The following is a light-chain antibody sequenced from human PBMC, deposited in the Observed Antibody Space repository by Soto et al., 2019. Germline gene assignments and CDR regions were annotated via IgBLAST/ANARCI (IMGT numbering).Light chain of an antibody. CDR3: QQRSNWAT. CDR1: QSVGSN. V-gene: IGKV3-11*01. Sequence: EIMMMQSPATLSVSPGESATLSCRPSQSVGSNLAWYQQKPGQAPRLLIYGASTRATGIPARFSGSGSVTDFTLTISSLEPEDFAVYYCQQRSNWATFGPGTKVDIK. J-gene: IGKJ3*01. CDR2: GAS.